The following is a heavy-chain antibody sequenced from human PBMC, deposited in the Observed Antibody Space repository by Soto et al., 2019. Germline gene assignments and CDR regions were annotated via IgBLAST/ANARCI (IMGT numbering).Heavy chain of an antibody. V-gene: IGHV4-31*03. CDR2: IYYSGST. CDR3: ASVDSYCSSTSCYGGSAFDI. D-gene: IGHD2-2*01. J-gene: IGHJ3*02. CDR1: GGSISSGGYY. Sequence: SETLSLTCTVSGGSISSGGYYWSWIRQHPGKGLGWIGYIYYSGSTYYNPSLKSRVTISVDTSKNQFSLKLSSVTAADTAVYYCASVDSYCSSTSCYGGSAFDIWGQGTMVTVSS.